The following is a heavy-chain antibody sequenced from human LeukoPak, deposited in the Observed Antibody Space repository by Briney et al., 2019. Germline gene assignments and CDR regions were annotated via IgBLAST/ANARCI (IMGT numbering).Heavy chain of an antibody. D-gene: IGHD4-11*01. CDR2: IYHSGST. Sequence: SQTLSLTCTVSGGSISSGGYYWSWIRQPPGKGLEWIGYIYHSGSTYYNPSLKSRVTISVDRSKNQFSLKLSSVTAADTAVYYCARGYSTPAPIDYWGQGTLVTVSS. V-gene: IGHV4-30-2*01. CDR3: ARGYSTPAPIDY. CDR1: GGSISSGGYY. J-gene: IGHJ4*02.